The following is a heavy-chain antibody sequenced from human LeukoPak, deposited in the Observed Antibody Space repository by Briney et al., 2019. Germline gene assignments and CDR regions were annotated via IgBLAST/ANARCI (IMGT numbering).Heavy chain of an antibody. V-gene: IGHV4-34*01. D-gene: IGHD1-20*01. Sequence: SETLSLTCAVYGGSFSGYYWSWIRQPPGKGLEWVGEINHSGSTNYNPSLKSRVTISVDTSKNQFSLKLSSVTAADTAVYHCARGYNWNYVDYWGQGTLVTVSS. CDR2: INHSGST. CDR1: GGSFSGYY. CDR3: ARGYNWNYVDY. J-gene: IGHJ4*02.